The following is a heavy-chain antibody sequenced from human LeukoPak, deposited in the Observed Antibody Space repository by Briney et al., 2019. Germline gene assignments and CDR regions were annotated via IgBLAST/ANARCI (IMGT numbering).Heavy chain of an antibody. J-gene: IGHJ5*02. CDR2: IYTSGST. D-gene: IGHD4-17*01. Sequence: SETLSLTCTVSGDSISSDTYSWAWIRQPAGKGLEWIGRIYTSGSTNYNPSLKSRVTMSVDTSKNQFSLKLSSVTAADTAVYYCARDRSYGDYLEWGFDPWGQGTLVTVSS. CDR3: ARDRSYGDYLEWGFDP. V-gene: IGHV4-61*02. CDR1: GDSISSDTYS.